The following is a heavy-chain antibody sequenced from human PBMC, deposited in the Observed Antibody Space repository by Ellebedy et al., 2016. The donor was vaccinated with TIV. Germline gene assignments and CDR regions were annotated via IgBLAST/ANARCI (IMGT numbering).Heavy chain of an antibody. Sequence: MPSETLSLTCSLSGASNSSDYSGWIRQSPGKGLEWIGYTYYSASTNYNPSLKRRLTISGDTSKNQFSLKLSSVTAADTVVYYCARDAGSGWYDTGLWGQGTLVTVSS. CDR3: ARDAGSGWYDTGL. CDR2: TYYSAST. CDR1: GASNSSDY. D-gene: IGHD6-13*01. V-gene: IGHV4-59*12. J-gene: IGHJ4*02.